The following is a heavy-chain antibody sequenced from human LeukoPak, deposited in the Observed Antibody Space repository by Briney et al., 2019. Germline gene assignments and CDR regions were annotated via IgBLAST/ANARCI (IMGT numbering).Heavy chain of an antibody. D-gene: IGHD4-17*01. CDR2: IKQDGSEK. CDR1: GFTFSSYS. V-gene: IGHV3-7*01. J-gene: IGHJ3*02. CDR3: ARYGLFAFDI. Sequence: GGSLRLSCAASGFTFSSYSMNWVRQAPGKGLEWVANIKQDGSEKYYVDSVKGRFTISRDNAKNSLYLQMNSLRAEDTAVYYCARYGLFAFDIWGQGTMVTVSS.